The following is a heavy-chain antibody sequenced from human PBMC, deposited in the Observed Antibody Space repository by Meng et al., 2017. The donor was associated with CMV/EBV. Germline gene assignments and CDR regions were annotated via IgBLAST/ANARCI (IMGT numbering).Heavy chain of an antibody. CDR1: GGSSSSSSYY. CDR3: AREGDNPFDY. J-gene: IGHJ4*02. V-gene: IGHV4-39*07. Sequence: PQVQESGPGLVKPSETLSLTCTVSGGSSSSSSYYWGWIRQPPGKGLEWIGSIYYSGSTYYNPSLKSRVTISVDTSKNQFSLKLSSVTAADTAVYYCAREGDNPFDYWGQGTLVTVSS. CDR2: IYYSGST. D-gene: IGHD2-21*02.